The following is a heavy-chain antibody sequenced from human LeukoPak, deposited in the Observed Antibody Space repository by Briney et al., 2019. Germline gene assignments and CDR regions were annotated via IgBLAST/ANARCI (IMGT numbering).Heavy chain of an antibody. CDR2: IYHSGST. J-gene: IGHJ5*02. CDR3: ARHTARLGAWDWFDP. Sequence: PLETLSLTCAVSGYSISSGYYWGWIRQPPGKGLEWIGSIYHSGSTYYNPSLKSRVTISVDTSKNQFSLKLSSVTAADTAVYYCARHTARLGAWDWFDPWGQGTLVTVSS. CDR1: GYSISSGYY. D-gene: IGHD3-9*01. V-gene: IGHV4-38-2*01.